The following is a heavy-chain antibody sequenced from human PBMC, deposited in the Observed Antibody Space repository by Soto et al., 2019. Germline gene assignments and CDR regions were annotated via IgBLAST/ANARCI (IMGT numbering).Heavy chain of an antibody. CDR1: GYTFTSYD. J-gene: IGHJ4*02. CDR3: ARVDIVAEYYFDY. D-gene: IGHD5-12*01. V-gene: IGHV1-8*01. CDR2: MNPNSGNT. Sequence: ASGKVSCKASGYTFTSYDINWVRQATGQGLEWMRWMNPNSGNTGYAQKFQGRVTMTRNTSISTAYMELSSLRSEYTAVYYCARVDIVAEYYFDYWGQGTLVTVSS.